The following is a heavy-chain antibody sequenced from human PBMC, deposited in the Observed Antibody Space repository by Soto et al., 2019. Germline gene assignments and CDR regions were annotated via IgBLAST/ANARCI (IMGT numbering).Heavy chain of an antibody. Sequence: QVQLVQSGAEVKKPGSSVKVSCKASGGTFSSYAISWVRQAPGQGLEWMGGIIPIFGTANYAQKFQGRVTLTAVKSTGTAYMELSSLRSEDTAVYYCARGIQLWSNWFDPWGQGTLVTVSS. CDR2: IIPIFGTA. D-gene: IGHD5-18*01. V-gene: IGHV1-69*06. J-gene: IGHJ5*02. CDR3: ARGIQLWSNWFDP. CDR1: GGTFSSYA.